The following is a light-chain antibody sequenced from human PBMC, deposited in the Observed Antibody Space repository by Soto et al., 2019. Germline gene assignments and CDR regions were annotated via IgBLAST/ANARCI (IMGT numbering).Light chain of an antibody. CDR1: TSNIGAGYE. Sequence: QSVLTQPPSVSGAPGQRVTISCTGSTSNIGAGYEVHWYQHLPGKAPKLLIYGNTNRPSGVPDRFSGSRSGTSPSLAITGLQAEDEADYYCQSYDSSLSASYVFGGGTKLTVL. CDR3: QSYDSSLSASYV. CDR2: GNT. V-gene: IGLV1-40*01. J-gene: IGLJ1*01.